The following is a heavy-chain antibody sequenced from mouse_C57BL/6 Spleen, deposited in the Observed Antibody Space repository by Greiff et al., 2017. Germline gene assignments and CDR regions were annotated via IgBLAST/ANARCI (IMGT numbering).Heavy chain of an antibody. CDR3: ARRFITTVVPYYYAMDY. CDR2: ISSGSSTI. D-gene: IGHD1-1*01. J-gene: IGHJ4*01. CDR1: GFTFSDYG. V-gene: IGHV5-17*01. Sequence: EVQLVESGGGLVKPGGSLKLSCAASGFTFSDYGMHWVRQAPEKGLEWVAYISSGSSTIYYADTVKGRFTISRDNAKNTLFLQMTSLRSEDTAMYYCARRFITTVVPYYYAMDYWGQGTSVTVSS.